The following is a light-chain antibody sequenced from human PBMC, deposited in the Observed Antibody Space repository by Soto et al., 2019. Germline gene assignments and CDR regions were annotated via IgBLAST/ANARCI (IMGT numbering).Light chain of an antibody. V-gene: IGKV2-28*01. CDR1: QSLLHSNGYNY. CDR2: LGS. CDR3: MQPLQSWT. Sequence: DIVMTQYPLSLPVTPGEPASISCRSSQSLLHSNGYNYLDWYLQKPGQSPQLLIYLGSNRASGVPDRFSGSGSGTDFTLKISRVEAEDVGVYYCMQPLQSWTFGQGTKVDMK. J-gene: IGKJ1*01.